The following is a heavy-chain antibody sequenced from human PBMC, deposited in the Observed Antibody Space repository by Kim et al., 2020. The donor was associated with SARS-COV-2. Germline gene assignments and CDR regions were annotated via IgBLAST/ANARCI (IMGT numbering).Heavy chain of an antibody. CDR1: GFTFDDYA. CDR3: AKGGRSGYYPFDY. Sequence: GGSLRLSCAASGFTFDDYAMHWVRQAPGKGLELVSGISWNSGSIGYADSVKGRFTISRDNAKNSLYLQMNSLRAEDTALYYCAKGGRSGYYPFDYWGQGTLVTVSS. J-gene: IGHJ4*02. D-gene: IGHD3-3*01. CDR2: ISWNSGSI. V-gene: IGHV3-9*01.